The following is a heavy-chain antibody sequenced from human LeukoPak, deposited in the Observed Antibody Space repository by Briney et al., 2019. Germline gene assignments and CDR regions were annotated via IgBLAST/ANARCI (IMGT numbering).Heavy chain of an antibody. D-gene: IGHD3-22*01. CDR3: ARPKIVVGPFDY. CDR2: IYYSGST. CDR1: GFTFSAYA. V-gene: IGHV4-39*01. Sequence: PGGSLRLSCAASGFTFSAYAMSWVRQPPGKGLEWIGSIYYSGSTYYNPSLKSRVTISVDTSKNQFSLKLSSVTAADTAVYYCARPKIVVGPFDYWGQGTLVTVSS. J-gene: IGHJ4*02.